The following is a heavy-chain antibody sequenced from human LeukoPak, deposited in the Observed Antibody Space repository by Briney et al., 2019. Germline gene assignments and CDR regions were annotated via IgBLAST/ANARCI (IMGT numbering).Heavy chain of an antibody. CDR2: ISFDGSNK. CDR1: GFSFRSYS. CDR3: AQGKNILSMVYASPFDY. D-gene: IGHD2-8*01. J-gene: IGHJ4*02. Sequence: PGGSLRLSCVASGFSFRSYSMHWVRQAPGKGLEWVAVISFDGSNKYYADSVKGRFTISRDNSENTLYLQMNSLRAEDTAVYYCAQGKNILSMVYASPFDYWGQGTLVTVSS. V-gene: IGHV3-30*04.